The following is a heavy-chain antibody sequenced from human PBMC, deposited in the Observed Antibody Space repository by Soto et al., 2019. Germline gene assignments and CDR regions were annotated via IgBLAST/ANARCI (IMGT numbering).Heavy chain of an antibody. CDR2: ISGRGVST. Sequence: EVQLLESGGGLVQPGGSLRLSCAASGFAFSSFAMSWVRQAPGKGLEWVSAISGRGVSTYYADSVKGRFTISRDNSKNTLYLQMNSLRAEDTAVYYCVADSAFFDYWGQGTLVTVSS. CDR3: VADSAFFDY. CDR1: GFAFSSFA. V-gene: IGHV3-23*01. J-gene: IGHJ4*02. D-gene: IGHD2-15*01.